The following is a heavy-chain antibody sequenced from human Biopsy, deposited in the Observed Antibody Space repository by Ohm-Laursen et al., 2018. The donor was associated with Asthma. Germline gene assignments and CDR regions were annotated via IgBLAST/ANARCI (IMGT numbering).Heavy chain of an antibody. CDR3: ARHDHRWDTYADF. CDR2: VYYTGNT. J-gene: IGHJ4*02. Sequence: SETLSLTCSVSGASVSTPNYWAWIRQPPGKRLEWVGSVYYTGNTYYNQSLKSRLSLSADTSRNQFSLRLRSVTAADTAVYYCARHDHRWDTYADFWGQGTLVTVPS. V-gene: IGHV4-39*01. CDR1: GASVSTPNY. D-gene: IGHD2-2*01.